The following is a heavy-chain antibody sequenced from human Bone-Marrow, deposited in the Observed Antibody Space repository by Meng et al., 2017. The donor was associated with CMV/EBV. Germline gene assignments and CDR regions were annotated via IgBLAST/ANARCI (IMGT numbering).Heavy chain of an antibody. CDR3: ATSHLKYSSSSDAFDI. Sequence: GSLRFSCTVSGGFISNYYWSWIRQPPGKGLEWIGYIYYSGTTKYNPSLKSRVTISADTSNKQLSLKLSSVTAADTAMYYCATSHLKYSSSSDAFDIWGQGIMVTVSS. D-gene: IGHD6-6*01. CDR2: IYYSGTT. J-gene: IGHJ3*02. V-gene: IGHV4-59*01. CDR1: GGFISNYY.